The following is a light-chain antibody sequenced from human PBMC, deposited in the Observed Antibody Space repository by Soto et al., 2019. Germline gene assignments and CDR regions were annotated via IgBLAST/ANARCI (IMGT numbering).Light chain of an antibody. CDR3: QTWGTGPWV. V-gene: IGLV4-69*01. CDR2: LNSDGSH. Sequence: QPVLTQSPSASASLGASVKLTCTLSSGHSSYAIAWHQQQPEKGPRYLIKLNSDGSHSKGDGIPDRFSGSNSGAERYLTISSLQSEDEADYYCQTWGTGPWVFGGGTKVTVL. CDR1: SGHSSYA. J-gene: IGLJ3*02.